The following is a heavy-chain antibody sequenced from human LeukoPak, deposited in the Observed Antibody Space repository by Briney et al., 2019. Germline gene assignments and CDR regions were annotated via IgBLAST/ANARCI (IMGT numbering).Heavy chain of an antibody. V-gene: IGHV3-7*01. D-gene: IGHD4-17*01. Sequence: GGSLRLSCAASGFTFSSYWMSWVRQAPGKGLEWVANIKQDGSEKYYVDSVKGRFTISRDNAKNSLYLQMNSLRAEDTAVYYCARDRDIYGDYVSFDYWGQGTLVTVSS. CDR1: GFTFSSYW. J-gene: IGHJ4*02. CDR3: ARDRDIYGDYVSFDY. CDR2: IKQDGSEK.